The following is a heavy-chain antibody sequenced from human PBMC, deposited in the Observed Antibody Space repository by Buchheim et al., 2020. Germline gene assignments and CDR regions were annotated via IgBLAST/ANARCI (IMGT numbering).Heavy chain of an antibody. D-gene: IGHD3-3*01. J-gene: IGHJ4*02. V-gene: IGHV3-23*01. CDR3: AKDRTIFGVVIIYYFDY. CDR2: ISGSGGSS. Sequence: EVQLLESGGGLVQPGGSLRLSCAASGFTFSSYAMSWVRQAPGKGLEWVSAISGSGGSSYYAASVKARFTISRDNSQHTVYLQMNSRRAEDTAVYYCAKDRTIFGVVIIYYFDYWGQGTL. CDR1: GFTFSSYA.